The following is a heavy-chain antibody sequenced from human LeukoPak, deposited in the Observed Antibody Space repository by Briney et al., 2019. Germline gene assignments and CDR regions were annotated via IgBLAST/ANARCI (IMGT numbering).Heavy chain of an antibody. D-gene: IGHD2-8*01. J-gene: IGHJ4*02. CDR3: AREAADSSVCDF. V-gene: IGHV1-2*02. Sequence: ASVEVSCKASGYTFTAHYIHWMRQAPGRGLEWVGWINPNTGGTEFAQNVQGRVTMTRDTSINTVYMELNRLTSDDTAVFYCAREAADSSVCDFWGQGSLVTVSS. CDR2: INPNTGGT. CDR1: GYTFTAHY.